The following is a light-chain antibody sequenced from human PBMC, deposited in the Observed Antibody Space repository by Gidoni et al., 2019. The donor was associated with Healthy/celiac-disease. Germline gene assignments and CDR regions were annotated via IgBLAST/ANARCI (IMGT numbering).Light chain of an antibody. J-gene: IGKJ1*01. V-gene: IGKV3-20*01. CDR2: ATS. CDR3: QQYGTSPRT. CDR1: QSVSSSY. Sequence: EIVLTQSPGTLSLSPGEGATLSCRASQSVSSSYLGWYQQKPGQAPRLLIYATSIRATGIPDRFSGSGSGTDFTLTISRLEPEDFAVFYCQQYGTSPRTFGQGTKVEIK.